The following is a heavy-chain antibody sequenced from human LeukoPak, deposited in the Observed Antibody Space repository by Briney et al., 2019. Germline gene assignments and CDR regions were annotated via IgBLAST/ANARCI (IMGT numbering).Heavy chain of an antibody. J-gene: IGHJ4*02. V-gene: IGHV3-23*01. CDR1: GFTFSSYA. D-gene: IGHD2-2*02. CDR3: AKDLVGWDCSSTSCYTGTFDY. CDR2: ISGSGGST. Sequence: SGGSLRLSCAASGFTFSSYAMSWVRQAPGKGLEWVSAISGSGGSTYYADSVKGRFTISRDNSKNTLYLQMNSLRAEDTAVYYCAKDLVGWDCSSTSCYTGTFDYWGQGTLVTVSS.